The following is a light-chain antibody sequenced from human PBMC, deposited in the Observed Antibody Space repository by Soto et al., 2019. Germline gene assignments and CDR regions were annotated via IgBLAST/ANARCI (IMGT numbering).Light chain of an antibody. Sequence: IVLTQSPATLSLSPGKRATLSCRASQSVSSYLAWYQQKPGQAPRLLIYDASNRATGIPARFSGSGYGTDFNLTISSLETEDFAVYYCQQRSNWPFSFGGGTKVDIK. CDR1: QSVSSY. CDR3: QQRSNWPFS. V-gene: IGKV3-11*01. J-gene: IGKJ4*01. CDR2: DAS.